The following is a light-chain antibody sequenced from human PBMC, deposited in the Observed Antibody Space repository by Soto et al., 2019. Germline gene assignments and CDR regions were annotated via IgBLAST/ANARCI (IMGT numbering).Light chain of an antibody. CDR1: QTISDY. J-gene: IGKJ1*01. Sequence: DIPMTQSPSSLSASVGDRVTITCRASQTISDYLNWYQQKPGQAPKLLIYGASSLHRGVPSRFSGSGSGTDFTLTISSLQPEDFTTYYCQQGYSTLRGTFGQGTKVEIK. V-gene: IGKV1-39*01. CDR2: GAS. CDR3: QQGYSTLRGT.